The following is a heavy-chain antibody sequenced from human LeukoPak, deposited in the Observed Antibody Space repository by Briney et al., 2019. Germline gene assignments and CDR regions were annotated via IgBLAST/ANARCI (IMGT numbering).Heavy chain of an antibody. V-gene: IGHV3-23*01. CDR3: TKGRSCTNGICYSWFPEI. CDR1: GGSFSGYY. Sequence: ETLSLTCAVYGGSFSGYYWSWVRQTPGKGLEWVSAISGSGDSTYYADSVKGRFTISRDNSKNTLYLQMNSLRAEDTAVYYCTKGRSCTNGICYSWFPEIWGQGTMVTVSS. D-gene: IGHD2-8*01. J-gene: IGHJ3*02. CDR2: ISGSGDST.